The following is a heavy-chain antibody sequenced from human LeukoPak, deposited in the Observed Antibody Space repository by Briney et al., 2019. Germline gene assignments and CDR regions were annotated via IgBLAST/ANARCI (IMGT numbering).Heavy chain of an antibody. Sequence: PSETLSLTCTVSGGSISSSSYYWGWIRQPPGKGLEWIGSIYYSGSTYYNPSLKSRVTISVDTSKNQFSLKLSSVTAADTAVYYCARVVSGQLVQGRGRYFDYWGQGTLVTVSS. V-gene: IGHV4-39*07. CDR2: IYYSGST. J-gene: IGHJ4*02. CDR3: ARVVSGQLVQGRGRYFDY. D-gene: IGHD6-6*01. CDR1: GGSISSSSYY.